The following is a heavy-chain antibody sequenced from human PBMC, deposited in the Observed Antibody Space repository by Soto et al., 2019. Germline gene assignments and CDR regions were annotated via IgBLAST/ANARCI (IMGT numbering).Heavy chain of an antibody. D-gene: IGHD5-18*01. CDR3: GGYSYGPETSIGYYYYGMDV. CDR2: IWYDGSNK. CDR1: GFTFSSYG. J-gene: IGHJ6*02. Sequence: PGGSLRLSCAASGFTFSSYGMHWVRQAPGKGLEWVAVIWYDGSNKYYADSVKGRFTISRDNSKNTLYLQMNSLRAEDTAVYYCGGYSYGPETSIGYYYYGMDVWGQGTTVTAS. V-gene: IGHV3-33*01.